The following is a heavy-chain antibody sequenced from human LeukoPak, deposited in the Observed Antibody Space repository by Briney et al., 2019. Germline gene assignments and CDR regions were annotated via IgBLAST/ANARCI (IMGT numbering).Heavy chain of an antibody. CDR1: GYTFTSYY. D-gene: IGHD3-9*01. J-gene: IGHJ4*02. CDR3: ARDRITAQYNIYYFDY. Sequence: ASVKVSCKASGYTFTSYYMHWVRQAPGQGLEWMGIINPSGGSTSYAQKFQGRVTMTRDTSTSTVYMELSSLRSEDTVVYYCARDRITAQYNIYYFDYWGQGTLVTVSS. CDR2: INPSGGST. V-gene: IGHV1-46*01.